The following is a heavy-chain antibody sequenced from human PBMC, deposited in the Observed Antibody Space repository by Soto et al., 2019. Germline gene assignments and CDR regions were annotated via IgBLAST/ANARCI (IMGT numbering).Heavy chain of an antibody. V-gene: IGHV1-69*01. CDR1: GGTFRNHV. Sequence: QVQLVQSGAEVKKPGSSVKVSCKASGGTFRNHVFNWVRQAPGQGLEWMGGSIPIIGTPNYAQKFQGRVTSTADASTNTVYLDVSSLRSQDTAVYYCARDLEFRDGNISHRDYWGQGTLVSVSS. CDR2: SIPIIGTP. CDR3: ARDLEFRDGNISHRDY. D-gene: IGHD3-10*01. J-gene: IGHJ4*02.